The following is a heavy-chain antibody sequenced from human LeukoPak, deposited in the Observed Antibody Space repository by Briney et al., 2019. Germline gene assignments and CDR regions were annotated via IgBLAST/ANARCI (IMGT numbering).Heavy chain of an antibody. Sequence: GGSLRLSCSASGFTFSSDAMHWVRQAPGKGLEYVSVISSNGGSTYYADSVKCRFTISRDNSKNTLYLKVSSLRAEDTAVYYCVKTLISVAGTGAFDRWGQGTMVTVSS. V-gene: IGHV3-64D*09. CDR2: ISSNGGST. CDR1: GFTFSSDA. J-gene: IGHJ3*02. D-gene: IGHD6-19*01. CDR3: VKTLISVAGTGAFDR.